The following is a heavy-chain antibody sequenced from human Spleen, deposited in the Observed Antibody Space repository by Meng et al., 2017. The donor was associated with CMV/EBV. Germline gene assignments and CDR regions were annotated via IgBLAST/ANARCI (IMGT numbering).Heavy chain of an antibody. D-gene: IGHD6-19*01. CDR1: GFTFSSYS. V-gene: IGHV3-21*04. CDR2: ISSSSSYI. Sequence: GGSLRLSCAASGFTFSSYSMNWVRQAPGKGLEWVSSISSSSSYIYYADSVKGRFTISRDNSRNSVFLLMDSLRAEDTAFYYCARDALSSGGDYWGQGALVTVSS. CDR3: ARDALSSGGDY. J-gene: IGHJ4*02.